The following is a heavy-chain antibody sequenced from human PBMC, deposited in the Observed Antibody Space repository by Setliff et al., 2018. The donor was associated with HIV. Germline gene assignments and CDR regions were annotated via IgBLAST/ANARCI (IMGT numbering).Heavy chain of an antibody. V-gene: IGHV1-3*01. D-gene: IGHD2-21*01. Sequence: ASVKVSCKASGYTFTTYSIQWVRQAPGQSLEWMGWINVGKGDTKYSQELQGRITLTTDTSANTAYMELSSLRSDDTAVYFCARGALLAVFDFDHWGHGTLVTVSS. J-gene: IGHJ4*01. CDR1: GYTFTTYS. CDR2: INVGKGDT. CDR3: ARGALLAVFDFDH.